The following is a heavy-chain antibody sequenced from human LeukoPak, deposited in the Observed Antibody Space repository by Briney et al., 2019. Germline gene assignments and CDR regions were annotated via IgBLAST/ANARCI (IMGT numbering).Heavy chain of an antibody. J-gene: IGHJ5*02. CDR3: ARVRYYGGLNDNWFDP. CDR1: GGSISSGSYY. V-gene: IGHV4-61*02. Sequence: PSQTLSLTCTVSGGSISSGSYYWSWIRQPAGKGLEWIGRIYTSGSTNYNPSLKSRVTISVDTSKNQVSLKLSSVTAADTAVYYCARVRYYGGLNDNWFDPWGQGTLVTVSS. CDR2: IYTSGST. D-gene: IGHD4-23*01.